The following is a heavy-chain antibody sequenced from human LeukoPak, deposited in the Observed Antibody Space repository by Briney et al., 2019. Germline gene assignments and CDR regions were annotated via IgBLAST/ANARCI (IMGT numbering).Heavy chain of an antibody. CDR3: ARAFDYSNYH. J-gene: IGHJ5*02. Sequence: GGSLRLSCAASGFTFSSYSMNWVRQAPGKGLEWVSSISTGSSYIYYADSLKGRFTNSRDNAKNSLYLQMNSLRAEDTAVYYCARAFDYSNYHWGQGTLVTVSS. D-gene: IGHD4-11*01. CDR2: ISTGSSYI. CDR1: GFTFSSYS. V-gene: IGHV3-21*01.